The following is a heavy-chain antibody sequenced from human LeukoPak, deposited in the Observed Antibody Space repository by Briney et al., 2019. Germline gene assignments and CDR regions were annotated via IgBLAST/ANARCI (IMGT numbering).Heavy chain of an antibody. CDR3: AREHYGYSGYDSPEDTFNYYFDY. V-gene: IGHV4-30-2*01. CDR2: IYLSGST. Sequence: SETLSLTCTVSGGSISNGRYYWSWIRQPPGKGLEWIGYIYLSGSTYYNPSLKSRVTISVDRSKIQFSLKLSSVTAADTAVYYCAREHYGYSGYDSPEDTFNYYFDYWGQGALVTVSS. CDR1: GGSISNGRYY. D-gene: IGHD5-12*01. J-gene: IGHJ4*02.